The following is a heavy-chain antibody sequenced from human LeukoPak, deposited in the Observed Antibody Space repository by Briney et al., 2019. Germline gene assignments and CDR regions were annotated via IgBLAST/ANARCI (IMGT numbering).Heavy chain of an antibody. Sequence: ASVKVSCKASGYTFTDYNIHWVRQAPGQGLEWVGRINPKSGDTTYAQKFQHRVTVTRDTSINSVYMELDRLTSDDTALYYCARELGVLGITKTGWGQGTLVTVSS. CDR3: ARELGVLGITKTG. J-gene: IGHJ4*02. V-gene: IGHV1-2*06. CDR1: GYTFTDYN. D-gene: IGHD3-10*01. CDR2: INPKSGDT.